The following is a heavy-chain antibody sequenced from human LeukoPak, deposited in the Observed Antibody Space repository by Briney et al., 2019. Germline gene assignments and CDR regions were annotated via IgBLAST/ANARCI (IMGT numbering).Heavy chain of an antibody. J-gene: IGHJ3*02. CDR1: GFTFSNYW. V-gene: IGHV3-7*01. CDR3: ARYSDAFDI. CDR2: IKQDGSEK. D-gene: IGHD1-1*01. Sequence: GGSLRLSCAASGFTFSNYWMSWVRQAPGKGLEWVANIKQDGSEKYYVDSVKGRFTISRDNAKNSLYLQTNSLRAEDTAVYYCARYSDAFDIWGQGTMVTVSS.